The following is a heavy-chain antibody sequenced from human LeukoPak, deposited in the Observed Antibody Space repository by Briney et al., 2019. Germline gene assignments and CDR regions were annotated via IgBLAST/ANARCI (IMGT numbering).Heavy chain of an antibody. J-gene: IGHJ4*02. D-gene: IGHD1-26*01. CDR2: ISGSGSNT. CDR1: GFTFSDYA. Sequence: PGGSLRLSCAASGFTFSDYAMTWARQAPGKGLEWVSAISGSGSNTYYADSAKGRFTISRDNTKNTLSLQMNSLRAEDTAIYYCARDVRILGLIDYWGQGTLVTVSS. V-gene: IGHV3-23*01. CDR3: ARDVRILGLIDY.